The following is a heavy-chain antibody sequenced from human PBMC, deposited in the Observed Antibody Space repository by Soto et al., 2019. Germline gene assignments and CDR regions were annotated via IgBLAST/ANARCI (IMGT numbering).Heavy chain of an antibody. D-gene: IGHD3-3*01. Sequence: GGSLRLSCAASGFTFSSYSMNWVRQAPGKGLEWVSSISSSSYIYYADSVKGRFTISRDNAKNSLYLQMNSLREEDTAVYYCARDGHYYAFWSGYQTIDYWGQGTLVTVSS. J-gene: IGHJ4*02. CDR3: ARDGHYYAFWSGYQTIDY. CDR1: GFTFSSYS. CDR2: ISSSSYI. V-gene: IGHV3-21*01.